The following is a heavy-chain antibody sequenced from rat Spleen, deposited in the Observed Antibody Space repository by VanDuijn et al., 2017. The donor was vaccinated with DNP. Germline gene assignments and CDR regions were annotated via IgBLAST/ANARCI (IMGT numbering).Heavy chain of an antibody. Sequence: QVQLKESGPGLVQPSQTLSLTCTVSGFSLTDYSVAWLRQPPGKGLEWVAAMSNGGNTYYNSVVRSRLSISRDTSKSQVFLRVNSLQTEDTAMYFCARSDYSDDGFYYGYFDYWGQGVMVTVSS. CDR1: GFSLTDYS. CDR2: MSNGGNT. CDR3: ARSDYSDDGFYYGYFDY. D-gene: IGHD1-12*02. V-gene: IGHV2-6*01. J-gene: IGHJ2*01.